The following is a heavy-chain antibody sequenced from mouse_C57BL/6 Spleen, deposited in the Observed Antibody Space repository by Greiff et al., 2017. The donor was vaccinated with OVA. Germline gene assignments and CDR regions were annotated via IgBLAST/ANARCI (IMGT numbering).Heavy chain of an antibody. V-gene: IGHV1-50*01. Sequence: QVQLQQPGAELVKPGASVKLSCKASGYTFTSYWMQWVKQRPGQGLEWIGEIDPSDSYTNYNQKFKGKATLTVDTSSSTAYMQLSSLTSEDSAVYYCATYGCPDYWGQGTTLTVSA. CDR3: ATYGCPDY. D-gene: IGHD2-2*01. J-gene: IGHJ2*01. CDR1: GYTFTSYW. CDR2: IDPSDSYT.